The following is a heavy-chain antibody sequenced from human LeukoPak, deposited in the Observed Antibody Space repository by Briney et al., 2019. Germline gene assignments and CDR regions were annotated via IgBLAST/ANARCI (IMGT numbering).Heavy chain of an antibody. D-gene: IGHD1-26*01. J-gene: IGHJ4*02. V-gene: IGHV3-23*01. CDR1: GFTFSSYA. CDR3: ARLASGSYTDY. Sequence: GGSLRLSCAASGFTFSSYAMIWVRQAPGKGLEWVSFISGSGTSTFNADSVKGRFTISRDNSKNTLYLQMNSLRAEDTAVHYCARLASGSYTDYWGQGTLVTVSS. CDR2: ISGSGTST.